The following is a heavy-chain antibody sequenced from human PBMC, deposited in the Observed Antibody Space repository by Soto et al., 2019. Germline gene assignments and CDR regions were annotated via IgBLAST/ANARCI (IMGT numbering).Heavy chain of an antibody. V-gene: IGHV5-51*01. D-gene: IGHD2-15*01. CDR1: GYSFTSYW. CDR2: IYPGDSDT. J-gene: IGHJ6*04. CDR3: SRQGSVERWLADV. Sequence: GESLKISCKGSGYSFTSYWIGWVRQMPGKGLEWMGIIYPGDSDTRYSPSFQGQVTISADKSISTAYLQWSSLKASDTAMYYCSRQGSVERWLADVWGKGTTVTVSS.